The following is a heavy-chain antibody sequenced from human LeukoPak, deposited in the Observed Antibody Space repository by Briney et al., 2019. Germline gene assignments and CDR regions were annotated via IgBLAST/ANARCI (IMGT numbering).Heavy chain of an antibody. CDR1: GFAFDDYA. CDR3: AKDRSWDSSSAFDY. D-gene: IGHD6-6*01. CDR2: ISWNSGSI. Sequence: PGGSLRLSCAASGFAFDDYAMHWVRQAPGKGLEWVSGISWNSGSIGYADSVKGRFTISRDNAKNSLYLQMNSLRAEDMALYYCAKDRSWDSSSAFDYWGQGTLVTVSS. V-gene: IGHV3-9*03. J-gene: IGHJ4*02.